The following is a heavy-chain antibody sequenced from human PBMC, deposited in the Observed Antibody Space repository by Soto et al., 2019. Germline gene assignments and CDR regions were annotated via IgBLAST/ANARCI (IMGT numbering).Heavy chain of an antibody. Sequence: PGESLKISCKGSGYSFTSYWIGWVRQMPGKGLEWMGIIYPGDSDTRYSPSFQGQVTISADKSISTAYMELRSLRSDDTAVYYCARGALYYYDSSGYDPLDYWGQGTLVTVSS. V-gene: IGHV5-51*01. CDR3: ARGALYYYDSSGYDPLDY. CDR2: IYPGDSDT. J-gene: IGHJ4*02. D-gene: IGHD3-22*01. CDR1: GYSFTSYW.